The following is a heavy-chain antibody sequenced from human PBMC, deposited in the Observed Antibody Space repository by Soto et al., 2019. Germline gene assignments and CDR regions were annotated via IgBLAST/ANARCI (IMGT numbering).Heavy chain of an antibody. Sequence: GGSLRLSCAASGFTFSNYAMAWVRQAPGKGLEWVSHISGGGDSTYYADSVRGRFTISRDNSKSSLYLQMNSLRVDDTAAYYCAKEESFSGSPNDAFDIWGKGTMVTVSS. J-gene: IGHJ3*02. V-gene: IGHV3-23*01. CDR1: GFTFSNYA. CDR3: AKEESFSGSPNDAFDI. CDR2: ISGGGDST. D-gene: IGHD5-12*01.